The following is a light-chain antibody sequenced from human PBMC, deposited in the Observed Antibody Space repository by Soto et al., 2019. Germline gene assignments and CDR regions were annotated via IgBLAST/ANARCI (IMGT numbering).Light chain of an antibody. J-gene: IGLJ3*02. Sequence: QSVLTQSPSVSGAPRQSVNISCSGNNSNIGSNAVHWYQQLPGKAPKHLMYYNDMLPSGVSDRFSGSKSGTSASLAISGLQSEDEGDYYCATWDDRLTAWVFGGGTKLTV. CDR1: NSNIGSNA. CDR3: ATWDDRLTAWV. V-gene: IGLV1-36*01. CDR2: YND.